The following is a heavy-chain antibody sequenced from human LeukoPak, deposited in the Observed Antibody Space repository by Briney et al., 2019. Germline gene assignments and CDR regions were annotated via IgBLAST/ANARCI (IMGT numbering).Heavy chain of an antibody. CDR1: GGSISSSSYS. CDR2: IYYRGST. V-gene: IGHV4-39*07. J-gene: IGHJ4*02. CDR3: ARVAGSGYYLLFDY. Sequence: PSETLSLTCTVSGGSISSSSYSWGWIRQPPGKGLEWIGSIYYRGSTDYNPYLKSRVTISVDTSKNQFSLKLSSVTAADTAVYYCARVAGSGYYLLFDYWGQGTLVTVSS. D-gene: IGHD3-22*01.